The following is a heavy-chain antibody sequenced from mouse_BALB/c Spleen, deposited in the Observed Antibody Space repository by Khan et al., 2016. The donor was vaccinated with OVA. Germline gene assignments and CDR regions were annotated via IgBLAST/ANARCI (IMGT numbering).Heavy chain of an antibody. CDR1: GFSLTSYG. CDR3: AKELPSAMDY. CDR2: IWGDGST. J-gene: IGHJ4*01. V-gene: IGHV2-3*01. Sequence: QVQLKESGPGLVAPSQRLSITCTVSGFSLTSYGVSWVRQPPGKGLEWLGVIWGDGSTNSHSVLRSRLSIRKDNSKSQVFLKLNSLPSDNTATYYCAKELPSAMDYWGQGTSVTVSS. D-gene: IGHD1-1*01.